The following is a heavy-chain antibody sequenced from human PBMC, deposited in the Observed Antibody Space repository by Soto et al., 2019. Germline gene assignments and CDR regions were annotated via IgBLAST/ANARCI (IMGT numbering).Heavy chain of an antibody. CDR1: GFTFGSYG. V-gene: IGHV3-33*01. D-gene: IGHD6-13*01. J-gene: IGHJ4*02. CDR3: ARDNPSSWFDY. Sequence: QVQLVESGGGVVQPGRSLRLSCAASGFTFGSYGMHWVRQAPGKGLEWVAVIWYDGSNKYYADSVKGRFTISRDNSKNTLYLQMNSLRAEDTAVYYCARDNPSSWFDYWGQGTLVTVSS. CDR2: IWYDGSNK.